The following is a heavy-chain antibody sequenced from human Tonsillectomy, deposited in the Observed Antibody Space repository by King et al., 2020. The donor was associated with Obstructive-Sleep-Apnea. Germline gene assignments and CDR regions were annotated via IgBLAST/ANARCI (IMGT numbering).Heavy chain of an antibody. CDR1: GYSFTSYW. Sequence: EVQLVESGAEVKKPGESLRISCKGSGYSFTSYWISWVRQMPGKGLEWMGRIDPSDSYTNYSPSIKGHVSISADKSISTAFLQWSSLKASDTAMYYCATQSMAAYDFVQDGMNVWGQGTTVTVSS. CDR3: ATQSMAAYDFVQDGMNV. J-gene: IGHJ6*02. CDR2: IDPSDSYT. D-gene: IGHD6-6*01. V-gene: IGHV5-10-1*03.